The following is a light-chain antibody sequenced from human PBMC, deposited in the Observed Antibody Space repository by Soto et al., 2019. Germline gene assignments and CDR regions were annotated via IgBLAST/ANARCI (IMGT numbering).Light chain of an antibody. V-gene: IGLV2-14*01. CDR2: EVS. CDR3: TSYTSSSTYKDV. Sequence: QSALTQPASVSGSPGQSITISCTGTSSDVGGYNYVSWYQQHPGKAPKLMIYEVSNRPSGVSNRFSGSKSGNTASLTISGLHAQDESHYYGTSYTSSSTYKDVFGRGTKATVL. J-gene: IGLJ1*01. CDR1: SSDVGGYNY.